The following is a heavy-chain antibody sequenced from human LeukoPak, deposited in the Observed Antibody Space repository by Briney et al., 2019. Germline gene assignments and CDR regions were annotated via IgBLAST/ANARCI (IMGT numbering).Heavy chain of an antibody. V-gene: IGHV4-34*01. D-gene: IGHD4-17*01. J-gene: IGHJ4*02. CDR3: ARGQGTVTTH. Sequence: SETLSLTCTVSGGSFSGYYCTWIRQPPGKGLEWIGEINHSGSANYNPSLKSRVTISLDTSKDQFSLKLSSVTAADTAVYYCARGQGTVTTHWGQGTLVTVSS. CDR2: INHSGSA. CDR1: GGSFSGYY.